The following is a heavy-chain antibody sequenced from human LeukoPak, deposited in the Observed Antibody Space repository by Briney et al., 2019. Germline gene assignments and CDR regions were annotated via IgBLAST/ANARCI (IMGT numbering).Heavy chain of an antibody. V-gene: IGHV3-49*04. CDR3: TRDLGYYDSSGVDY. Sequence: PGGSLRLSCAASGFTFSSYAMSWVRQAPGKGLEWVGFIRSKAYGGTTEYAASVKGRFTISRDDSKSIAYLQMNSLKTEDTAVYYCTRDLGYYDSSGVDYWGQGTLVTVSS. CDR2: IRSKAYGGTT. J-gene: IGHJ4*02. CDR1: GFTFSSYA. D-gene: IGHD3-22*01.